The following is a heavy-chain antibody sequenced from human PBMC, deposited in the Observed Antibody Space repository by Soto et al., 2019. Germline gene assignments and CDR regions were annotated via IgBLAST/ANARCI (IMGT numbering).Heavy chain of an antibody. V-gene: IGHV1-46*03. CDR3: ARGSLTMVTSAIDY. D-gene: IGHD4-17*01. CDR1: GYTFISYY. Sequence: QVQLVQSGAEVKKPGASVRVFCKASGYTFISYYMNWVRQAPGQGLEWMGIINPSGGGTSYAQKFQGRVTMTSDTSTSTVYMELSSLTSEDTAVYYCARGSLTMVTSAIDYWGQGTLVTVSS. CDR2: INPSGGGT. J-gene: IGHJ4*02.